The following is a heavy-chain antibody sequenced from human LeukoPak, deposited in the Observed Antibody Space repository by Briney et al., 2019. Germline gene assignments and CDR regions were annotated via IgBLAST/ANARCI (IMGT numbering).Heavy chain of an antibody. Sequence: PSETLSLTCTVSGGSISSYYWSWIRQPAGKGLEWIGRIYTSGSTNYNPSLKSRVTMSVDPSKNQFSLKLSSVAAADTAVYYCARESYNWNYVDYYYYYMDVWGKGTTVTVSS. D-gene: IGHD1-7*01. V-gene: IGHV4-4*07. CDR1: GGSISSYY. CDR3: ARESYNWNYVDYYYYYMDV. CDR2: IYTSGST. J-gene: IGHJ6*03.